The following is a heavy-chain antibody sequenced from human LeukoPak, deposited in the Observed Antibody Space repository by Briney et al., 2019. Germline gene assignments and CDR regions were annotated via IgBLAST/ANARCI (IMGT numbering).Heavy chain of an antibody. D-gene: IGHD2-21*02. V-gene: IGHV1-2*02. Sequence: ASVKVSCKASGYRFISNYIQWVRQAPGLGPEWMGWMHPGNGNTRYAEKFQGRVTMTRDTSINTAYMDLSSLRYDDTAVYHCAREGSYCVGGDCYSFDFWGQGTLITVSS. J-gene: IGHJ4*02. CDR2: MHPGNGNT. CDR1: GYRFISNY. CDR3: AREGSYCVGGDCYSFDF.